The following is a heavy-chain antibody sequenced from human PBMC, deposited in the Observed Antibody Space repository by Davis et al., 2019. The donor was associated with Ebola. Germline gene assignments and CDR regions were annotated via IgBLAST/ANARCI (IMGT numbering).Heavy chain of an antibody. J-gene: IGHJ5*02. D-gene: IGHD3-22*01. CDR1: RYTFPSYG. CDR3: ARTVVIPNRFDA. Sequence: SVPVSRLASRYTFPSYGISWLRQAPGQGLDGMGWISAYNGNTNYAQKLQGRVTLTTDTSTSTAYMELRSLRSDDTAVYYCARTVVIPNRFDAWGQGTLVTVSS. V-gene: IGHV1-18*01. CDR2: ISAYNGNT.